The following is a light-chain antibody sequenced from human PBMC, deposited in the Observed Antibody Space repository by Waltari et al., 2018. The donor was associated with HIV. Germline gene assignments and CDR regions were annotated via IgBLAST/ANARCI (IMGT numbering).Light chain of an antibody. CDR3: QQRSDYPIT. V-gene: IGKV1-9*01. CDR1: QGISNF. J-gene: IGKJ5*01. CDR2: TAS. Sequence: DIQLTQSPLFLSASVGDRVTITCRASQGISNFLAWYQQNPGKAPKLLIHTASILQSGVPSRFSGSGSETEFTLTNSSLQPEDFATYYCQQRSDYPITFGQGTRLEIK.